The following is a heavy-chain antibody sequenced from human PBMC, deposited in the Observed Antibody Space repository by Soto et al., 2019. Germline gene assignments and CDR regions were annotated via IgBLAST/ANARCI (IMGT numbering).Heavy chain of an antibody. CDR3: ARGIYSKVGATIWFDP. D-gene: IGHD1-26*01. CDR1: GGSINSYY. J-gene: IGHJ5*02. Sequence: PSETLSLTCTVSGGSINSYYWSWIRQPAGKGLEWIGRIYTSGSTNYNPALKSRVTMSVDTSKNRFSLKLSSVTAADTAVYHCARGIYSKVGATIWFDPWGQGTLVTVSS. CDR2: IYTSGST. V-gene: IGHV4-4*07.